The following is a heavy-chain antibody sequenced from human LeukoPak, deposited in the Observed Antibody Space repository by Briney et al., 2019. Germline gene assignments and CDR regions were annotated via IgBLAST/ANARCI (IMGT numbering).Heavy chain of an antibody. J-gene: IGHJ6*03. V-gene: IGHV3-48*01. CDR1: GFTFSTYS. CDR3: ARRYCSSTSCRSHYHYYMDV. CDR2: VSSSSSAI. D-gene: IGHD2-2*01. Sequence: GGSLRLSCAASGFTFSTYSMNWVRQAPRKGLEWVSYVSSSSSAIYYADSVKGRFTISRDNAKNSLYLQMDSLRAEDTAVYYCARRYCSSTSCRSHYHYYMDVWGKGTTVTVSS.